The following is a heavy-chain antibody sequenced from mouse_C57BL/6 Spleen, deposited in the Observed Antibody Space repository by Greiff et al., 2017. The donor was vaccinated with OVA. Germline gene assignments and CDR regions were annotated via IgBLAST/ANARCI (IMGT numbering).Heavy chain of an antibody. CDR1: GFTFSSYG. CDR2: ISSGGSYT. Sequence: EVKVVESGGDLVKPGGSLKLSCAASGFTFSSYGMSWVRKTPDKRLEWVATISSGGSYTYYPDSVKGRFTISRDNAKNTLYLQMSSLKSEDTAMYYCARGDDGYWYFDVWGTGTTVTVSS. V-gene: IGHV5-6*01. CDR3: ARGDDGYWYFDV. J-gene: IGHJ1*03. D-gene: IGHD2-3*01.